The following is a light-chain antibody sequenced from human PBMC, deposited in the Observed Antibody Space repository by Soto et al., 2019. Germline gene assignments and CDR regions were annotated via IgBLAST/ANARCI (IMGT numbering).Light chain of an antibody. CDR3: LQDYNYPLT. CDR2: AAS. J-gene: IGKJ4*01. Sequence: AIPMTQSPSSLSASVGDRVTITCRASQGIRHYLGWYQQKPGKAPKLLIYAASSLQSGVPSRFSGSGSGIDFTLTICSLQPEDFATYCCLQDYNYPLTFGGGTKVEIK. CDR1: QGIRHY. V-gene: IGKV1-6*01.